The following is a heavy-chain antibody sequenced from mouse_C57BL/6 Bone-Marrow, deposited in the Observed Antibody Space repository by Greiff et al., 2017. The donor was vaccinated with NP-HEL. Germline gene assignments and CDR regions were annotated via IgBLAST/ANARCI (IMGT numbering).Heavy chain of an antibody. Sequence: EVQLQESGPELVKPGASVKISCKASGYSFTDYNMNWVKQSNGKSLEWIGVINPNYGTTSYNQKFKGKATLTVDQSSSTAYMQLNSLTSEDSAVYYWARGGLITTVVAPFDYWGQGTTLTVSS. CDR3: ARGGLITTVVAPFDY. CDR1: GYSFTDYN. V-gene: IGHV1-39*01. J-gene: IGHJ2*01. CDR2: INPNYGTT. D-gene: IGHD1-1*01.